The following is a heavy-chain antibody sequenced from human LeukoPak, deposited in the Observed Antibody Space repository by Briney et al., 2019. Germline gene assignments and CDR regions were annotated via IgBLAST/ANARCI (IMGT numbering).Heavy chain of an antibody. V-gene: IGHV3-23*01. CDR2: ISGNGGST. CDR3: AKDRVVPAAMSFDY. CDR1: GFTFSSYG. J-gene: IGHJ4*02. D-gene: IGHD2-2*01. Sequence: PGGSLRLSCAASGFTFSSYGMSWVRQAPGKGLEWVSAISGNGGSTYYADSVKGRFTISRDKSKNTLYLQMTTLRAEDTALYYCAKDRVVPAAMSFDYWGQGTLVTVPS.